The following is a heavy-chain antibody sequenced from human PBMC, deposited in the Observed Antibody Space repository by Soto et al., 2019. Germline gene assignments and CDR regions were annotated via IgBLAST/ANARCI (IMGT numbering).Heavy chain of an antibody. D-gene: IGHD2-15*01. Sequence: GASVKVSCKASGGTFSSYAISWVRQAPGQGLEWMGGIIPIFGTANYAQKFQGRVTITADKSTSTAYMELSSLRSEDTAVYYCAIPLGYCSGGSCYYPYWGQGTLVTVSS. J-gene: IGHJ4*02. CDR2: IIPIFGTA. CDR1: GGTFSSYA. V-gene: IGHV1-69*06. CDR3: AIPLGYCSGGSCYYPY.